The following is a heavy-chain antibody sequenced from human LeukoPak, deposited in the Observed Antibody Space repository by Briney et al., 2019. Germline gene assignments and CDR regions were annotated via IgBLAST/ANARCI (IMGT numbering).Heavy chain of an antibody. CDR2: IYSGGST. Sequence: PGGSVRLSCKASGFTVSSNYMSWVRQAPGKGLEWVSVIYSGGSTYYADSVKGRFTISRDTSKNTLYLQMNSLRAEDTAVYYCARIYSGSHYSWGQGTLVTISS. CDR1: GFTVSSNY. J-gene: IGHJ4*02. V-gene: IGHV3-53*01. D-gene: IGHD1-26*01. CDR3: ARIYSGSHYS.